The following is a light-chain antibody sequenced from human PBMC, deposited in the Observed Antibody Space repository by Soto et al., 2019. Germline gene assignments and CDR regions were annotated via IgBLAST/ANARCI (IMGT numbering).Light chain of an antibody. CDR2: GAS. CDR3: QQYGSSGT. CDR1: QSVSNNY. V-gene: IGKV3-20*01. Sequence: EIVLTQSACTLSLSPGERATLSWWASQSVSNNYLAWYQQKPGQAPRLLIYGASNRATGIPDRFSGSGSGTDFTLTISRLEPEDFAVYYCQQYGSSGTFGQGTKVDIK. J-gene: IGKJ1*01.